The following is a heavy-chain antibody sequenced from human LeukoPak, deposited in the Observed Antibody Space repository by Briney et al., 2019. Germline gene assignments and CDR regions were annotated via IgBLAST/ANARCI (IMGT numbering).Heavy chain of an antibody. CDR2: IFHSGST. Sequence: SQTLSLTCTVSGGAISRGDYYWSWIRQSQGTGLEWIGYIFHSGSTSYNPSLKSRVIISVYTSKNQFSLKLSSVTAADTAVYYCARGTEYYYGSGSYSPFDYWGQGTLVTVSS. V-gene: IGHV4-30-4*08. CDR1: GGAISRGDYY. CDR3: ARGTEYYYGSGSYSPFDY. D-gene: IGHD3-10*01. J-gene: IGHJ4*02.